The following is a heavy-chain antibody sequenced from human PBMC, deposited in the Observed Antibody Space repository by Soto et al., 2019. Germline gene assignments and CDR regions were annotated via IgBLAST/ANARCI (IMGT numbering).Heavy chain of an antibody. CDR1: GFMFSAYW. Sequence: EVQLVESGGGLVQPGGSLRLSCEASGFMFSAYWMSWVRQDPRKGLEWVATISGGASDKFYVDSVKGRFTISRDDAKNSLNLQMNSQRDEDTAVDYWVREDWQRFDHWGHGTLVTVSS. CDR2: ISGGASDK. V-gene: IGHV3-7*01. D-gene: IGHD6-25*01. CDR3: VREDWQRFDH. J-gene: IGHJ4*01.